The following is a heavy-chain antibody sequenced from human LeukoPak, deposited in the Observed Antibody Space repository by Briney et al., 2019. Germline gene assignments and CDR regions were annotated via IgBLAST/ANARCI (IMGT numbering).Heavy chain of an antibody. CDR2: ISAYNGNT. CDR1: GYTFTSYA. Sequence: ASVKVSCKASGYTFTSYAMNWVRQAPGQGLEWMGWISAYNGNTNYAQKLQGRVTMTTDTSTSTAYMELRSLRSDDTAVYYCARDLGREGYCSGGSCYVVDYWGQGTLVTVSS. J-gene: IGHJ4*02. D-gene: IGHD2-15*01. CDR3: ARDLGREGYCSGGSCYVVDY. V-gene: IGHV1-18*01.